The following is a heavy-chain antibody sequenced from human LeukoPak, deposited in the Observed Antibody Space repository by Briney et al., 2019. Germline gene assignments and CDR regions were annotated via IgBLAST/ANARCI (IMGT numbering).Heavy chain of an antibody. Sequence: GGSLRLSCSASGFTFSDYDMNWVRQAPGKGLEWVSYITSSGNTIYYADSVKGRFTISRDNAKNSLYLQINSLRAEDTAVYYCARLTTMTTTGGPFDYWGQGTLVTVSS. CDR1: GFTFSDYD. CDR3: ARLTTMTTTGGPFDY. CDR2: ITSSGNTI. D-gene: IGHD4-17*01. J-gene: IGHJ4*02. V-gene: IGHV3-48*03.